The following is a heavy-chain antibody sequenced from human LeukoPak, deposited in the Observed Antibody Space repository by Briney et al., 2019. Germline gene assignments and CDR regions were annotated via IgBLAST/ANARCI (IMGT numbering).Heavy chain of an antibody. V-gene: IGHV4-38-2*02. CDR1: GGSISSGYY. CDR2: IYHSGIT. D-gene: IGHD3-22*01. Sequence: SETLSLTCTVSGGSISSGYYWSWIRQPPGKGLEWIATIYHSGITYFNPSLTSRVAISVDTSKNQFSLNLYSVTAADTAVYSCARYVSSGFYFDYWGQGTLVTVSS. J-gene: IGHJ4*02. CDR3: ARYVSSGFYFDY.